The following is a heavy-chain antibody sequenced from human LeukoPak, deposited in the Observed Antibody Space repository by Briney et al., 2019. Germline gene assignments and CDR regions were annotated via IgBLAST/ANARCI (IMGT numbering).Heavy chain of an antibody. CDR3: ARREGSDYDSSGYLDY. D-gene: IGHD3-22*01. J-gene: IGHJ4*02. CDR1: GYTFTSYY. V-gene: IGHV1-46*01. CDR2: INPSGGST. Sequence: GASVKVSCKASGYTFTSYYMHWVRQAPGQGLEWMGIINPSGGSTSYALKFQGRVTMTRDTSTSTVYMELSSLRSEDTAVYYCARREGSDYDSSGYLDYWGQGTLVTVSS.